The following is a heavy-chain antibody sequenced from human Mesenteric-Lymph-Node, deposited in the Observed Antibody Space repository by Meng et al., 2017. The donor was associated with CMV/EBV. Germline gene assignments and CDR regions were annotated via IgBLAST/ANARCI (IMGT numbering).Heavy chain of an antibody. CDR1: GFSFSDHF. CDR3: AKDIISQHFGSGSCSPH. CDR2: IGNKGNSYTT. J-gene: IGHJ4*02. Sequence: GESLKISCAASGFSFSDHFMDWVRQAPGKGLEWVGRIGNKGNSYTTQYAASVKGRFTISRDDSKNSLYLQMNSLKTEDTAVYYCAKDIISQHFGSGSCSPHWGQGTLVTVSS. V-gene: IGHV3-72*01. D-gene: IGHD3-10*01.